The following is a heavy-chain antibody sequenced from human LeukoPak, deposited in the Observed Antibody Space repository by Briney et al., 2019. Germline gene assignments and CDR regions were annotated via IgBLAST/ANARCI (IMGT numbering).Heavy chain of an antibody. CDR1: GGSISSSSYY. D-gene: IGHD3-10*01. J-gene: IGHJ6*03. Sequence: SETLSLTCTVSGGSISSSSYYWGWIRQPPGKGLEWIGSIYYSGSTYYNPSLKSRVTISVDTSKNQFSLKLSSVTAADTAVYYCARGVFRVREISILRTGIAMDVWGKGTTVTVSS. CDR2: IYYSGST. V-gene: IGHV4-39*01. CDR3: ARGVFRVREISILRTGIAMDV.